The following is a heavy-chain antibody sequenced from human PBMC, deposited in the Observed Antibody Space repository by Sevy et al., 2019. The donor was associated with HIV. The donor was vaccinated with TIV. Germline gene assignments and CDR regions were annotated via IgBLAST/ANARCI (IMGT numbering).Heavy chain of an antibody. CDR2: ISYDGSNK. CDR3: ARDSEPCWYSTGWYLDY. Sequence: GGSLRLSCAASGFTFNSYSMHWVRQAPGKGLEWVAIISYDGSNKYSADSVKGRFTISRDNSKNTLYLQMNRLRAEDTAVYYCARDSEPCWYSTGWYLDYWGQGTLVTVSS. V-gene: IGHV3-30-3*01. D-gene: IGHD6-19*01. J-gene: IGHJ4*02. CDR1: GFTFNSYS.